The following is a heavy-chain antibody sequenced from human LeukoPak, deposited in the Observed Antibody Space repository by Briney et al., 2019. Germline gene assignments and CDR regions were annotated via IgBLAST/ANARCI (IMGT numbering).Heavy chain of an antibody. J-gene: IGHJ4*02. V-gene: IGHV3-48*03. CDR1: GFTFSSYE. CDR3: AADSSSFDY. D-gene: IGHD6-13*01. CDR2: ISSSGSTI. Sequence: GGSLRLSCAASGFTFSSYEINWVRQAPGKGLEWVSYISSSGSTIYYADSVKGRFTISRDNAKNSLYLQMNSLRAEDTAVYYCAADSSSFDYWGQGTLVTVSS.